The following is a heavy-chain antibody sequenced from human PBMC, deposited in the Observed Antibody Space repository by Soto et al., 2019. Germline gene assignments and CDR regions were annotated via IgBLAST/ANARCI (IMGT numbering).Heavy chain of an antibody. Sequence: ASVKVSCKASGCTFTSYAMHWVRQAPGQRLEWMGWINAGNGNTKYSQKFQGRVTITRDTSASTAYMELSSLRSDDTAMYYCARDGVYSTEYTWNYGTYFDYWGQGALVTVSS. D-gene: IGHD1-7*01. CDR1: GCTFTSYA. V-gene: IGHV1-3*01. CDR2: INAGNGNT. CDR3: ARDGVYSTEYTWNYGTYFDY. J-gene: IGHJ4*02.